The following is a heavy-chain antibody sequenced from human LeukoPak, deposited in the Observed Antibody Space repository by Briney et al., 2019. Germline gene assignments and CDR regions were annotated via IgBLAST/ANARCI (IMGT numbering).Heavy chain of an antibody. J-gene: IGHJ4*02. V-gene: IGHV3-21*01. D-gene: IGHD1-26*01. CDR3: ARDLIVGATSFNY. Sequence: GGSLRLSCAASGFTFSSYSMNWVRQAPGKGLEWVSSISSSSSYIYYADSVKGRFTISRDNAKNSLYLQMNSLRAEDTAVYYCARDLIVGATSFNYWGQGTLVTVS. CDR1: GFTFSSYS. CDR2: ISSSSSYI.